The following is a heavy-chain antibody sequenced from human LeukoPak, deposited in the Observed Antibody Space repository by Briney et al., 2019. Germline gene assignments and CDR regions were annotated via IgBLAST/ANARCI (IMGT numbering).Heavy chain of an antibody. D-gene: IGHD4-17*01. CDR3: ARSLAAVTTGASY. CDR2: INPSGSST. CDR1: GYTFTSYY. Sequence: ASVKVSCKSSGYTFTSYYMHWVRQAPVQGLEWMGIINPSGSSTSYAQKFQGRVTMTRDTSTSTVYMELSSLSSDDTAMYYCARSLAAVTTGASYWGQGTLVTVSS. V-gene: IGHV1-46*01. J-gene: IGHJ4*02.